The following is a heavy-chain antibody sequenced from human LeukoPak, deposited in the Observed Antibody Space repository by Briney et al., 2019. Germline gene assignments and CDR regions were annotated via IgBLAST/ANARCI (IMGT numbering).Heavy chain of an antibody. Sequence: GGSLRLSCAASGFTFSNYYMTWVRQAPGKGLEWAAIISNDGSRKYYAHSVEGRFTISRDNSKNTLYLQMDSLRSEDTAVYYCATDPTLDYWGQGTLVTVSS. J-gene: IGHJ4*02. CDR1: GFTFSNYY. CDR2: ISNDGSRK. CDR3: ATDPTLDY. V-gene: IGHV3-30*03.